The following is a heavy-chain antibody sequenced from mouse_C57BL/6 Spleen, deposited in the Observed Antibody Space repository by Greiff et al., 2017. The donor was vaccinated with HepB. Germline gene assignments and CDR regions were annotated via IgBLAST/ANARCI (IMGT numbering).Heavy chain of an antibody. CDR2: INPSTGGT. D-gene: IGHD1-1*01. V-gene: IGHV1-42*01. J-gene: IGHJ1*03. Sequence: VHVKQSGPELVKPGASVKISCKASGYSFTGYYMNWVKQSPEKSLEWIGEINPSTGGTTYNQKFKAKATLTVDKSSSTAYMQLKSLTSEDSAVYYCARGGSSYDWYFDVWGTGTTVTVSS. CDR3: ARGGSSYDWYFDV. CDR1: GYSFTGYY.